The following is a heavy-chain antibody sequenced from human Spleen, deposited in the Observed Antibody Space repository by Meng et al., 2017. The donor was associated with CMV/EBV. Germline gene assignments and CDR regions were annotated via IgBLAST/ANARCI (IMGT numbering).Heavy chain of an antibody. D-gene: IGHD3-3*01. V-gene: IGHV4-34*01. J-gene: IGHJ4*02. CDR2: INHSGST. Sequence: QVQLQQWGGGLLKPSETLCLTCAVYGGSFSGYYWSWIRQPPGKGLEWIGEINHSGSTNYNPSLKSRVTISVDTSKNQFSLKLSSVTAADTAVYYCARGVGALRYWGQGTLVTVSS. CDR3: ARGVGALRY. CDR1: GGSFSGYY.